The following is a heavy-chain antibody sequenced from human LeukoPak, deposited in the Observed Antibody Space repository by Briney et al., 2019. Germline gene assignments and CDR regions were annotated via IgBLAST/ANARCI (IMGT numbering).Heavy chain of an antibody. Sequence: SVKVSCKASGGTFSSYAISWVRQAPGQGLEWMGRIIPILGIANYAQKFQGRVTITADKSTSTAYMELSSLRSEDTAAYYCARDAPTIFSRPHRSPANWFDPWGQGTLVTVSS. CDR3: ARDAPTIFSRPHRSPANWFDP. J-gene: IGHJ5*02. V-gene: IGHV1-69*04. CDR1: GGTFSSYA. D-gene: IGHD3-9*01. CDR2: IIPILGIA.